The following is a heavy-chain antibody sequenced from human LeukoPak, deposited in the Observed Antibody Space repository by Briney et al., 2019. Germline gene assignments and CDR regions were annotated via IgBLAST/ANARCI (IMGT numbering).Heavy chain of an antibody. D-gene: IGHD2-2*01. CDR2: ISSSGRTM. J-gene: IGHJ4*02. Sequence: GGSLRLSCAASGFTFSSYEMNWVRQAPGKGLEWVSYISSSGRTMYYGDSVKGRCTISRDNAKNSLYLQINSLRAEDMALYYCAKSSDGSTSFDQWGQGTLVTVSS. V-gene: IGHV3-48*03. CDR1: GFTFSSYE. CDR3: AKSSDGSTSFDQ.